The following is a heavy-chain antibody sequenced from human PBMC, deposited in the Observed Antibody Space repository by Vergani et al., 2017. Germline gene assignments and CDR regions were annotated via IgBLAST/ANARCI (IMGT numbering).Heavy chain of an antibody. CDR2: ISGSGGST. Sequence: EVQLLESGGGLVQPGGSLRLSCAASGFTFSSYAMSWVRQAPGKGLEWVSAISGSGGSTYYADSVKGRFTISRDNSKNTLSLQMNSLRAEDTAVSYCAKGGDSGSDSGHYYYMAVWGKGTTVTVSS. CDR3: AKGGDSGSDSGHYYYMAV. CDR1: GFTFSSYA. V-gene: IGHV3-23*01. J-gene: IGHJ6*03. D-gene: IGHD1-26*01.